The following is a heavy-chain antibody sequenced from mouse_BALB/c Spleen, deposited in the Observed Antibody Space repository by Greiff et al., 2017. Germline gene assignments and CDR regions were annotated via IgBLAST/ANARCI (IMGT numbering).Heavy chain of an antibody. J-gene: IGHJ4*01. CDR1: GFSLTSYG. V-gene: IGHV2-2*02. CDR3: ARAYYRYEGGHYYAMDY. Sequence: QVQLQQSGPGLVQPSQSLSITCTVSGFSLTSYGVHWVRQSPGKGLEWLGVIWSGGSTDYNAAFISRLSISKDNSKSQVFFKMNSLQANDTAIYYCARAYYRYEGGHYYAMDYWGQGTSVTVSS. CDR2: IWSGGST. D-gene: IGHD2-14*01.